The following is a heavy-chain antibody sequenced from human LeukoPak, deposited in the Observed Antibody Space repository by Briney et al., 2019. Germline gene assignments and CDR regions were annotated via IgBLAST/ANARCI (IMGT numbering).Heavy chain of an antibody. CDR3: AKNRVLRYFDWLSPDAFDI. D-gene: IGHD3-9*01. CDR1: GFTFSSYA. Sequence: GGSLRLSCAASGFTFSSYAMSWVRQAPGKGLEWVSAISGSGGSTYYADSVKGRFTISRDNSKNTLYLQKNSLRAEDTAVYYCAKNRVLRYFDWLSPDAFDIWGQGTMVTVSS. V-gene: IGHV3-23*01. CDR2: ISGSGGST. J-gene: IGHJ3*02.